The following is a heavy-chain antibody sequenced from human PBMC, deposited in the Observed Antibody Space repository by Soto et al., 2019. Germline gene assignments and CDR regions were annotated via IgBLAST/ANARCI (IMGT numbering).Heavy chain of an antibody. V-gene: IGHV4-4*02. Sequence: SETLSLTCTVSGGSLSNNYWTWVRQPPGKGLEWIGDIYYSGDTNYSPSLQSRVTISLDKSKGQLSLKLTSVTAADTAFYCATGPSGSPGFDYWGQGILVTVSS. D-gene: IGHD1-26*01. CDR3: ATGPSGSPGFDY. CDR2: IYYSGDT. J-gene: IGHJ4*02. CDR1: GGSLSNNY.